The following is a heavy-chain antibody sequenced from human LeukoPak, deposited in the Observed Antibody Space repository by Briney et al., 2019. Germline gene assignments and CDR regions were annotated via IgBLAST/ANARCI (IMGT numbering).Heavy chain of an antibody. CDR1: GFTFDDYA. J-gene: IGHJ4*02. V-gene: IGHV3-49*03. D-gene: IGHD4-17*01. CDR2: IRSKAFGGTP. CDR3: TRNTVTVHFDY. Sequence: PGGSLRLSCLASGFTFDDYAVSWFRQAPGKGLEWVGFIRSKAFGGTPEYAASVRGRFTISRDDSKSIAYLQMNSLKTEGTAVYYCTRNTVTVHFDYWSQGTLVTVSS.